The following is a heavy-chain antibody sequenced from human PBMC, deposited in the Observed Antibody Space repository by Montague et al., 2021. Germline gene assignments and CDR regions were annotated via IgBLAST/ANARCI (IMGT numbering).Heavy chain of an antibody. CDR3: ARSAFAAALDP. CDR1: GFTFSNYG. Sequence: SLRLSCAASGFTFSNYGMHWVRQAPGKGLEWVAPITYDGSRKCYADSVKGRFTISRDNSKNTLYLQMNSLRADDTAVYYCARSAFAAALDPWGQGTLVTVSS. CDR2: ITYDGSRK. D-gene: IGHD6-25*01. J-gene: IGHJ5*02. V-gene: IGHV3-74*01.